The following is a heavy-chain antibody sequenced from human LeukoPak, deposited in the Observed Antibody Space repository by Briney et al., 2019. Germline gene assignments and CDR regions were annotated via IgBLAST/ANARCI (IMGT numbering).Heavy chain of an antibody. CDR1: GYTFTSYD. CDR2: VNPNSGNT. CDR3: ARALRITMVRGVIRLYYFDY. J-gene: IGHJ4*02. D-gene: IGHD3-10*01. V-gene: IGHV1-8*01. Sequence: ASVKVSCKASGYTFTSYDINWVRQATGQGLEWMGWVNPNSGNTGYAQKFQGRVTMTRNTSISTAYMELSSLRSEDTAVYYCARALRITMVRGVIRLYYFDYWGQGTLVTVSS.